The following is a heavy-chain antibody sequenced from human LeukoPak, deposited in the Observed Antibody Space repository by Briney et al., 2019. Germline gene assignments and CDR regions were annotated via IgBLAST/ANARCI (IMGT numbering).Heavy chain of an antibody. Sequence: SETLSLTCTVSGGSISSSSYYWGWIRQPPGKGLEWIGSIYYSGSTYYNPSLKSRVTISVDTSKNQFSLKLSSVTAADTAVYYCARGGSYYDGFDYWGQGTLVTVSS. CDR3: ARGGSYYDGFDY. D-gene: IGHD1-26*01. CDR2: IYYSGST. V-gene: IGHV4-39*07. CDR1: GGSISSSSYY. J-gene: IGHJ4*02.